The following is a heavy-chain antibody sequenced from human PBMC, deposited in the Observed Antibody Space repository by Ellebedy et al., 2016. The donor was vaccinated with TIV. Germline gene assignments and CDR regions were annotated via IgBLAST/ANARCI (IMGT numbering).Heavy chain of an antibody. D-gene: IGHD6-19*01. CDR2: ISGNGGTT. J-gene: IGHJ4*02. V-gene: IGHV3-23*01. CDR1: GLILSSYA. Sequence: PGGSLRLSCEASGLILSSYAMSWVRQAPGKGLEWVSTISGNGGTTYYADSVKGRFTISRDNSRNTLYLQMNSLRADDTAIYYCAKGVGESSDWLYYFDYWGQGTLITVSS. CDR3: AKGVGESSDWLYYFDY.